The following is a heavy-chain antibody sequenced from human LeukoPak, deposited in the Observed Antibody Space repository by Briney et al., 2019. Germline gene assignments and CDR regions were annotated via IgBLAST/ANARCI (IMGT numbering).Heavy chain of an antibody. D-gene: IGHD2-15*01. Sequence: ASVKVSCKASGYRFIDYQVHWVRQAPGQRLEWMGWINPYSGATIYAQKFQGRVTLTTDTSISTAYMDLSRLTLDDTAVYYCAREGCSVSSCRVIGDDKWFDPWGQGTLVTVSS. CDR3: AREGCSVSSCRVIGDDKWFDP. V-gene: IGHV1-2*02. J-gene: IGHJ5*02. CDR2: INPYSGAT. CDR1: GYRFIDYQ.